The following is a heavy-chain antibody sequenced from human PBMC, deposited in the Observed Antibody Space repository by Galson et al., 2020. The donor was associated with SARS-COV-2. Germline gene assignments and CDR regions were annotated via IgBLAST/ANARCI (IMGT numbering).Heavy chain of an antibody. CDR2: IHNTGST. D-gene: IGHD1-26*01. CDR3: TRDCCSGSYYGY. V-gene: IGHV3-66*03. CDR1: GFSVSSNY. J-gene: IGHJ4*02. Sequence: GESLKISCAGSGFSVSSNYMNWVRQAPGKGLEWVSAIHNTGSTYYADSVKGRFTISRDNSKNTLYLQMNSLRVEDTAVYYCTRDCCSGSYYGYWGPGTLVTVSS.